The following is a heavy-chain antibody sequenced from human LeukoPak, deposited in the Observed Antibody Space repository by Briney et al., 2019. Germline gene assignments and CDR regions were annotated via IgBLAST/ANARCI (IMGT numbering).Heavy chain of an antibody. J-gene: IGHJ4*02. CDR1: GFTFSSYS. D-gene: IGHD3-22*01. V-gene: IGHV3-21*01. CDR2: ISSSSSYI. CDR3: AKDAHFGYYYDSSGADY. Sequence: GGSLRLSCAASGFTFSSYSMNWVRQAPGKGLEWVSSISSSSSYIYYADSVKGRFTISRDNAKNSLYLQMNSLRAEDTAVYYCAKDAHFGYYYDSSGADYWGQGTLVTVSS.